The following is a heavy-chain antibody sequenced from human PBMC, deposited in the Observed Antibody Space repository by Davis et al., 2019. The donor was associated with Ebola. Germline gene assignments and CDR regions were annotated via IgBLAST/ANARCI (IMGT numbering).Heavy chain of an antibody. Sequence: ASVKVSCKASGYTFTGYYMHWVRQAPGQGLEWMGRINPNSGVTHYPQKFQGRVTLTTDTSINTAYMELIGLTSDDTAVYYCASSIVGVSDYWGQGTLVTVSS. J-gene: IGHJ4*02. D-gene: IGHD1-26*01. CDR1: GYTFTGYY. V-gene: IGHV1-2*06. CDR3: ASSIVGVSDY. CDR2: INPNSGVT.